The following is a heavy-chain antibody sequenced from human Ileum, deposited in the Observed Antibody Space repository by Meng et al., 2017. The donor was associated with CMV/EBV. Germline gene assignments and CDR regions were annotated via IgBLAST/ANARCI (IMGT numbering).Heavy chain of an antibody. CDR2: IHTSGTT. CDR1: DGSISSYY. J-gene: IGHJ4*02. D-gene: IGHD2-8*02. Sequence: QGQLHGAGPGLANPCETLSLTCTFSDGSISSYYWSWIRQSAGKELEWIGRIHTSGTTNYNPSLKSRVTLSLDTSKDQFSLKLTSVTAADTAVYYCAREKSSCTGSTCYGVDSWGQGTLVTVSS. CDR3: AREKSSCTGSTCYGVDS. V-gene: IGHV4-4*07.